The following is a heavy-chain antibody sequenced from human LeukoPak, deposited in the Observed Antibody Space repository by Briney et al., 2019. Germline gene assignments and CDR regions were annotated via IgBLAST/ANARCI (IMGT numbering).Heavy chain of an antibody. CDR3: AKEEAPTNWIGY. V-gene: IGHV3-23*01. CDR1: GFTFSSSA. CDR2: ISCGGGTK. D-gene: IGHD1-1*01. Sequence: GGFLRLSCAASGFTFSSSAMTWVREAPGKGLQWVSAISCGGGTKYYADSAKGRFTISRDNAKKTLYLQMNSLRAEDTAVYYCAKEEAPTNWIGYWGQGTLVTVSS. J-gene: IGHJ4*02.